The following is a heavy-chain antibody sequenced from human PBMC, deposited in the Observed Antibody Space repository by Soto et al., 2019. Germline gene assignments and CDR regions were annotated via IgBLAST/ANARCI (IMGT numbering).Heavy chain of an antibody. CDR3: AKAAYTLPTDY. Sequence: GGSLRLSCAASGFTFSDFAMSWVRQAPGKGLEWVSGTSGTNYNIYSIYYADSVKGRFTISRDNSQSTLYLQMNSLRVDDTAVYYCAKAAYTLPTDYWGQGALVTVSS. V-gene: IGHV3-23*01. D-gene: IGHD2-2*02. CDR2: TSGTNYNIYSI. J-gene: IGHJ4*02. CDR1: GFTFSDFA.